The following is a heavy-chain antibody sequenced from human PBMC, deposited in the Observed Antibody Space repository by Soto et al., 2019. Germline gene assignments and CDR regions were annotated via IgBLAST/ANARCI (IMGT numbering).Heavy chain of an antibody. D-gene: IGHD5-12*01. V-gene: IGHV5-10-1*01. J-gene: IGHJ6*02. CDR2: IDPSDSYT. CDR3: ARFGVVATIQRSYSYGMDV. Sequence: GESLKISCKGSGYSFTTYWISWVRQMPGKGLEWMGRIDPSDSYTNYSPSFQGHVTISADKSISTAYLQWSSLKASDTAMYYCARFGVVATIQRSYSYGMDVWGQGTTLTVSS. CDR1: GYSFTTYW.